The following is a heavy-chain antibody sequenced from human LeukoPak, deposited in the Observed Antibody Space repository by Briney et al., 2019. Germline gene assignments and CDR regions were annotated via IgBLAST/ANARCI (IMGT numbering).Heavy chain of an antibody. CDR2: IKSKANGGTT. J-gene: IGHJ6*02. Sequence: GGSLRLSCAASGFTSGFTFSYAWMTWVRQAPGKGLEWVGRIKSKANGGTTEYAAPVKGRFTISRDDSKNMVYLQMNSLKAEDTAVYYCSVSPYYHYGLDVWGQGTTVSVSS. CDR3: SVSPYYHYGLDV. CDR1: GFTSGFTFSYAW. V-gene: IGHV3-15*01.